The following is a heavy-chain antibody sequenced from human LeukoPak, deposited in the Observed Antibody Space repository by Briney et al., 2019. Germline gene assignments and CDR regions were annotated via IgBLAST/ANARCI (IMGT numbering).Heavy chain of an antibody. CDR1: GGSISSYY. Sequence: SETLSLTCTVSGGSISSYYWSWIRQPPGKGLEWIGYIYYSGSTNYNPSLKSRVTISVDTSKNQFSLKLSSVTAADTAVYYCARGSITISGVVDYWGQGTLVTVSS. D-gene: IGHD3-3*01. CDR3: ARGSITISGVVDY. V-gene: IGHV4-59*01. J-gene: IGHJ4*02. CDR2: IYYSGST.